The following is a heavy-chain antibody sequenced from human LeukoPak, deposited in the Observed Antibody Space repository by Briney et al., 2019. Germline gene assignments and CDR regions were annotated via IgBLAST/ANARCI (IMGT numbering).Heavy chain of an antibody. CDR2: IYPDDSDT. J-gene: IGHJ4*02. CDR3: ARHGKYFTGSHYFDY. V-gene: IGHV5-51*01. D-gene: IGHD2-8*02. CDR1: GFRFTSDW. Sequence: GESLKISRKGSGFRFTSDWIGWVRQMPGKGLEWMGIIYPDDSDTRYSPSFQGQVTISADKSINTTYLQWSSLKASDTAMYYCARHGKYFTGSHYFDYWGQGTLVTVSS.